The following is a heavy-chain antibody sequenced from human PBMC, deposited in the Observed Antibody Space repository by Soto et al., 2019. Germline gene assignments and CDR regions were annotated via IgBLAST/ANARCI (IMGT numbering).Heavy chain of an antibody. J-gene: IGHJ4*02. V-gene: IGHV4-34*01. D-gene: IGHD2-2*01. CDR1: GGSFSGYY. CDR2: INHSGST. CDR3: ARAGRGYCSSTSCLYDILTGYRY. Sequence: PSETLSLTCAVYGGSFSGYYWSWIRQPPGKGLEWIGEINHSGSTNYNPSLKSRVTISVDTSKNQFCLKLSSVTAADTAVYYCARAGRGYCSSTSCLYDILTGYRYWGQGTLVTVSS.